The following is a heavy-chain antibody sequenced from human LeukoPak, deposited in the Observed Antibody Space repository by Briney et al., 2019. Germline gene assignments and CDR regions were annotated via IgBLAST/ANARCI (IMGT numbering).Heavy chain of an antibody. V-gene: IGHV3-48*01. D-gene: IGHD3-22*01. Sequence: GGPLRLSCAASGFSFTSYWMSWVRQAPGKGLEWVSYISSSSSTIYYADSVKGRFTISRDNAKNSLYLQMNSLRAEDTAVYYCARGAYYYEDWGQGTLVTVSS. CDR1: GFSFTSYW. CDR2: ISSSSSTI. J-gene: IGHJ4*02. CDR3: ARGAYYYED.